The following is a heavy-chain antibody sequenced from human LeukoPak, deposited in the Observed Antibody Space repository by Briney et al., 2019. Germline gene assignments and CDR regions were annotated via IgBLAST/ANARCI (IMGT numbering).Heavy chain of an antibody. CDR2: ISGSGGST. CDR3: AKDPRGSGSYDY. V-gene: IGHV3-23*01. J-gene: IGHJ4*02. CDR1: GFTFSSYA. D-gene: IGHD3-10*01. Sequence: HPGGSLRLSCAASGFTFSSYAMSWVRQAPGKGLEWVSAISGSGGSTYYADSVKGRFTISRDNSKNTLYLQMNSLRAEDTAVYYCAKDPRGSGSYDYWGQGTLVTVSS.